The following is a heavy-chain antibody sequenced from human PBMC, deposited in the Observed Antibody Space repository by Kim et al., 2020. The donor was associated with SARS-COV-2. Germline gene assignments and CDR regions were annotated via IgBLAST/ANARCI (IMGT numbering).Heavy chain of an antibody. CDR3: ARHPGLVVVVAATDFDY. J-gene: IGHJ4*02. V-gene: IGHV4-39*01. D-gene: IGHD2-15*01. Sequence: LKSRVTISVDTSKNQFSLKLSSVTAADTAVYYCARHPGLVVVVAATDFDYWGQGTLVTVSS.